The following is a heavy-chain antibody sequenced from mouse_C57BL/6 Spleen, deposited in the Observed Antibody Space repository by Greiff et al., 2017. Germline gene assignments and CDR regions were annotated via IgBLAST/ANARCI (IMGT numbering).Heavy chain of an antibody. D-gene: IGHD3-1*01. Sequence: QVQLKQPGAELVRPGTSVKLSCKASGYTFTSYWMHWVKQRPGQGLEWIGVIDPSDSYTNYNQKFKGKATLTVDTSSSTAYMQLSSLTSEDSAVYYCARREHSEIGYYAMDYWGQGTSVTVSS. CDR2: IDPSDSYT. CDR3: ARREHSEIGYYAMDY. CDR1: GYTFTSYW. J-gene: IGHJ4*01. V-gene: IGHV1-59*01.